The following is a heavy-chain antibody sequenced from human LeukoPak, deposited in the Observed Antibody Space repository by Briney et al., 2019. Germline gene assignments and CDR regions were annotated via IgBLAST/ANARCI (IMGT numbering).Heavy chain of an antibody. CDR2: ISAYNGNT. D-gene: IGHD3-9*01. J-gene: IGHJ4*02. V-gene: IGHV1-18*01. CDR3: ARDNYDDILTGQTGYDY. Sequence: ASVKVSCKASGYTFTSYGISWVRQAPGQGLEWMGWISAYNGNTNYAQKLQGRVTMTTDTSTSTAYMELRSLRSDDTAVYYCARDNYDDILTGQTGYDYWGQGTLVTVSS. CDR1: GYTFTSYG.